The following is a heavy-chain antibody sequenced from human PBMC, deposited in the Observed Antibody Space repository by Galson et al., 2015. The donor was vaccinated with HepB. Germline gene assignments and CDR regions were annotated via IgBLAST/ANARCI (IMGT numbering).Heavy chain of an antibody. D-gene: IGHD3-3*01. J-gene: IGHJ4*02. CDR2: ISAYNGNT. V-gene: IGHV1-18*01. CDR1: GYTFTSYG. CDR3: ARDLRAGYYDFWSGYHGDY. Sequence: SVKVSCKASGYTFTSYGISWVRQAPGQGLEWMGWISAYNGNTNYAQKLQGRVTMTTDTSTSTAYMELRSLRSDDTAVYYCARDLRAGYYDFWSGYHGDYWGQGTLVTVSS.